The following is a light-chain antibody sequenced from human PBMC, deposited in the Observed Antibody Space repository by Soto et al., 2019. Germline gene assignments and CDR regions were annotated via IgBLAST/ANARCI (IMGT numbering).Light chain of an antibody. CDR1: QSVHSKY. CDR2: GAS. J-gene: IGKJ1*01. V-gene: IGKV3-20*01. CDR3: QQYDSSQWT. Sequence: EIVLTQSPGTLSLSPGERVTLSCRASQSVHSKYLAWYQQKPGQAPRLLISGASSRATGIPDRFSGSGSGTDFTLTISSLEPEDFAVYYCQQYDSSQWTFGQGTRVEVQ.